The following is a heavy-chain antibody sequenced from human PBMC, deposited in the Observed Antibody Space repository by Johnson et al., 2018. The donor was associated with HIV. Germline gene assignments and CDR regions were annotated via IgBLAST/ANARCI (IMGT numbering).Heavy chain of an antibody. CDR1: EFTFSDYY. D-gene: IGHD5/OR15-5a*01. V-gene: IGHV3-11*04. CDR3: ARDLRPPTRTFDL. J-gene: IGHJ3*01. CDR2: ISSSGSTI. Sequence: QVQLVESGGGLVKPGGSLRLSCAAYEFTFSDYYMNCIRQAPGKGLEWVSFISSSGSTIQYADSVKGRFTISRDNAKNSLYLQMNSLRDEDTAVYYCARDLRPPTRTFDLWGQGTMVTVSS.